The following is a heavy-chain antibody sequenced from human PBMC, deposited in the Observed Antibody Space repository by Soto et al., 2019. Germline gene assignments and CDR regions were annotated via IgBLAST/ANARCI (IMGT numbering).Heavy chain of an antibody. CDR3: ARCDTTSSFSHIRN. Sequence: EVQLVESGGGLVQPGRSLRLSCAGSGFTYDAHAMHWVRQAPGKGLEWVSTISWNSGNIHYADSVKGRFTISRDNAKNSLYLQMNSLRAEDTALYYCARCDTTSSFSHIRNCGQGTLVTVSS. CDR2: ISWNSGNI. CDR1: GFTYDAHA. J-gene: IGHJ4*02. V-gene: IGHV3-9*01. D-gene: IGHD2-2*01.